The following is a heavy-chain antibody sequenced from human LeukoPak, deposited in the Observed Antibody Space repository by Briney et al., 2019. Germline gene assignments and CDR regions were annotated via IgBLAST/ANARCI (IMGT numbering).Heavy chain of an antibody. D-gene: IGHD3-10*01. CDR1: GFTFSSYE. CDR2: ISSGSTI. J-gene: IGHJ4*02. CDR3: ARAFFYGSGSYSVSYFDY. Sequence: GGSLRLSCAASGFTFSSYEVNWVRQAPGKGLEWVSYISSGSTIYYADSVKGRFTISRDNAKNSLYLQMNSLRAEDTAVYYCARAFFYGSGSYSVSYFDYWGQGTLVTVSS. V-gene: IGHV3-48*03.